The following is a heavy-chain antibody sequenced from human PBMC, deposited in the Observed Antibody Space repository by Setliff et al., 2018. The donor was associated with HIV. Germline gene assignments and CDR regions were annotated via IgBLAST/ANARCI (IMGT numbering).Heavy chain of an antibody. CDR3: AREASYDILTGYYTGHYFDY. Sequence: SETLSLTCAVSGGSISSSNWWSWVRQPPGKGLEWIGEISHSGTTNYNPSLKSRVSISVDKSKNQFLLKLNSVTAADTAVYYCAREASYDILTGYYTGHYFDYWGQGTLVTVSS. CDR1: GGSISSSNW. J-gene: IGHJ4*02. CDR2: ISHSGTT. V-gene: IGHV4-4*02. D-gene: IGHD3-9*01.